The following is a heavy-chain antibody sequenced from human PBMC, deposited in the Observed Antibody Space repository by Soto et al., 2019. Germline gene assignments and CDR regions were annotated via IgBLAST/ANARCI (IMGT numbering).Heavy chain of an antibody. D-gene: IGHD6-13*01. Sequence: GGSLXLSCAASGFNFSTYGMHWVRQAPGKGLEWVAVISYDGSKTYYLGSVKGRFTISRDNSKNTLYLQMNSLRAEDTALYYCAKDSGDSRKDYWGQGTLVTVSS. CDR3: AKDSGDSRKDY. CDR1: GFNFSTYG. V-gene: IGHV3-30*18. J-gene: IGHJ4*02. CDR2: ISYDGSKT.